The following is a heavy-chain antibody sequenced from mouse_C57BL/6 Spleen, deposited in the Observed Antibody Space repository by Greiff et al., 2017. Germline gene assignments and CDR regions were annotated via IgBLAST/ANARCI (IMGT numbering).Heavy chain of an antibody. CDR1: GYTFTSYW. Sequence: VQLQQSGPELVKPGASVKVSCKASGYTFTSYWMHWVKQRPGQGLEWIGRIHPSDSDTNYNQKFKGKATLTVDKSSSTAYMQLSSPTSEDSAVYFCANSFSLYSISMYYFDYWGQGATLSVSS. J-gene: IGHJ2*01. D-gene: IGHD6-1*01. CDR3: ANSFSLYSISMYYFDY. CDR2: IHPSDSDT. V-gene: IGHV1-74*01.